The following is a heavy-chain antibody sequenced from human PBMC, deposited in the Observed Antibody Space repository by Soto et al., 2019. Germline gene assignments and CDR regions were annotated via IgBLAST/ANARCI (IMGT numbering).Heavy chain of an antibody. CDR3: ARLGYDTVLNYTYFDF. CDR2: IFHDGTA. J-gene: IGHJ4*02. Sequence: WESLSLTCAVSGFSFSGCTMWSVRREPAQRLLEYIGEIFHDGTANYYPSVKGRFTISVDTSKNPFSLKLTSVTAADTAIYFCARLGYDTVLNYTYFDFWGQGTLVTVSS. V-gene: IGHV4-4*02. CDR1: GFSFSGCTM. D-gene: IGHD3-3*01.